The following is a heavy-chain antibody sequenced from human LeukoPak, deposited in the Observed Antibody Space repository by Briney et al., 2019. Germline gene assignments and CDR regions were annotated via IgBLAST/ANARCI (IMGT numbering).Heavy chain of an antibody. V-gene: IGHV3-21*01. Sequence: GGSLRLACAASAFTFNSYSMNWVRQAPGGGLEWVSSIISSSYIYNADSVTGRFTISRDNAKNSLYLQMNSLRAEDTAVYYCARGGSYGDYESRTFDPWGQGTLVTVSS. CDR2: IISSSYI. CDR1: AFTFNSYS. CDR3: ARGGSYGDYESRTFDP. J-gene: IGHJ5*02. D-gene: IGHD4-17*01.